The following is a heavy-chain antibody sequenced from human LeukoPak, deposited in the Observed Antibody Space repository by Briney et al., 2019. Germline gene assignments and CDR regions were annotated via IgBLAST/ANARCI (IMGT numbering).Heavy chain of an antibody. J-gene: IGHJ6*02. Sequence: ASVKVSCKASGYTFTSYDINWVRQATGQGLEWMGWMNPNSGNTGYAQKFQGRVTMTRNTSISTAYMELSSLRSEDTAVYYCAREGYCGGDCYSLYYYYGMDVWGQGTTVTVSS. CDR2: MNPNSGNT. D-gene: IGHD2-21*02. CDR3: AREGYCGGDCYSLYYYYGMDV. V-gene: IGHV1-8*01. CDR1: GYTFTSYD.